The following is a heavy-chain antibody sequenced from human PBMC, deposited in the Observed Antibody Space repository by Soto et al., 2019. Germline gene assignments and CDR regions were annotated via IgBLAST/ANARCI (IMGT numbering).Heavy chain of an antibody. CDR2: IFSNDEK. CDR1: GFSLSTARMG. D-gene: IGHD1-7*01. CDR3: ARMPVAITGTTGWFDP. V-gene: IGHV2-26*01. Sequence: SGPTLVNPTETLTLTCTVSGFSLSTARMGVSWIRQPPGKALEWLAHIFSNDEKSYSTSLKSRLTISKDTSKSQVVLTMTNMDPVDTATYYCARMPVAITGTTGWFDPWGQGTLVTVSS. J-gene: IGHJ5*02.